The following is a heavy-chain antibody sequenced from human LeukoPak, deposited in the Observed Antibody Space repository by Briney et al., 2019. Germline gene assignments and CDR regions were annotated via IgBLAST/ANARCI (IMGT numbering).Heavy chain of an antibody. CDR1: GGTFSSYA. CDR3: ARSIPLWKALRRDWFDP. J-gene: IGHJ5*01. Sequence: SVKVSCKASGGTFSSYAISWVRQAPGQGLEWMGRIIPILGIANYAQKFQGRITLTRNTSINTAYMELSSLTSEDTAVYYCARSIPLWKALRRDWFDPWGQGTLVTVSS. CDR2: IIPILGIA. D-gene: IGHD3-16*01. V-gene: IGHV1-69*04.